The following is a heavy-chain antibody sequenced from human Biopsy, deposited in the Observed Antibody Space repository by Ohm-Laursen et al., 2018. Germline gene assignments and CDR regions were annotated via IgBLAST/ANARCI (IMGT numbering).Heavy chain of an antibody. Sequence: SQTLSLTCDVSGYFIISGYYWGWIRQSPGKGLEWIGSVYHSGDIYSNPSLNSRVTISADRFKNQVSLKLSSVTAADTAVYYCARAIYCTTSTCYQRGMDVWGQGTTVTVAS. CDR1: GYFIISGYY. D-gene: IGHD2/OR15-2a*01. V-gene: IGHV4-38-2*01. J-gene: IGHJ6*02. CDR2: VYHSGDI. CDR3: ARAIYCTTSTCYQRGMDV.